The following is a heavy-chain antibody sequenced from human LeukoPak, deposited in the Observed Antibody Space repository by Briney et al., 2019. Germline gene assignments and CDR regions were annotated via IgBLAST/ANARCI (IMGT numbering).Heavy chain of an antibody. CDR3: ARVPRLAVAVGSAFDI. D-gene: IGHD6-19*01. J-gene: IGHJ3*02. Sequence: TSETLSLTCTVSGGSISSSSYSWGWIRQPPGKGLEWIGNIYYSGGTYYSPSLKSRVTISVDTSKNQFSLKLSSVTAADTAVYYCARVPRLAVAVGSAFDIWGQGTMVTVSS. CDR2: IYYSGGT. CDR1: GGSISSSSYS. V-gene: IGHV4-39*07.